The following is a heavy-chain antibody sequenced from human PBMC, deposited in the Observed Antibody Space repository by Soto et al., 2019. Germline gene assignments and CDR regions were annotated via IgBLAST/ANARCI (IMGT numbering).Heavy chain of an antibody. V-gene: IGHV3-66*01. CDR1: GFTVSSNY. J-gene: IGHJ4*02. D-gene: IGHD2-15*01. Sequence: GGSLRLSCAASGFTVSSNYMSWVRQAPGKGLEWVSVIYSGGSTYYADSVKGRFTISRDNSKNTLYLQMNSLRAEDTAVYYCASALGYCSGGSCYYFDYWGQGTLVTVS. CDR2: IYSGGST. CDR3: ASALGYCSGGSCYYFDY.